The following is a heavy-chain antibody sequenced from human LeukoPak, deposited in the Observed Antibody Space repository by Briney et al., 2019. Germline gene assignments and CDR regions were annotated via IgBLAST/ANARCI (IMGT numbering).Heavy chain of an antibody. CDR1: GYTFTSYD. CDR3: ARAYYGSGSYWVSYGMDA. Sequence: EASVKVSCKASGYTFTSYDINWVRQATGQGLEWMGWMNPNSGNTGYAQKFQGRVTMTRNTSISTAYMELSSLRSEDTAVYYCARAYYGSGSYWVSYGMDAWGQGTTVTVSS. D-gene: IGHD3-10*01. V-gene: IGHV1-8*01. J-gene: IGHJ6*02. CDR2: MNPNSGNT.